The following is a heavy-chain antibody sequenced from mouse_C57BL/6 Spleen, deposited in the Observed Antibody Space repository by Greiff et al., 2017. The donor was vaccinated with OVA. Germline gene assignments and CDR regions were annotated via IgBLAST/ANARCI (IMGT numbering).Heavy chain of an antibody. CDR3: ARHLYYCSSPYYAMDY. CDR2: FYPGSGSL. CDR1: GYTFTEYT. D-gene: IGHD1-1*01. Sequence: VQLQQSGAELVKPGASVKLSCKASGYTFTEYTIPWVTQRSGQGLEWIGWFYPGSGSLKYNETFKDKATLPAAKSSSPVYMELSRLTSEDSAVYFCARHLYYCSSPYYAMDYWGQGTSVTVSS. V-gene: IGHV1-62-2*01. J-gene: IGHJ4*01.